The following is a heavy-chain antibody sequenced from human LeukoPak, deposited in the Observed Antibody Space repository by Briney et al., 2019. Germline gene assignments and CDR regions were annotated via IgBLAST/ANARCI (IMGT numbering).Heavy chain of an antibody. Sequence: SETLSLTCTVSGSSMSSDYYWGWIRQPPGKGLEWIGSISDSGSAYYNPSLKSRVVISVDPSKKQFSLKVTSVTAADTAVYYCAREGKITMVRGVIRYYYMDVWGKGTTVTISS. D-gene: IGHD3-10*01. V-gene: IGHV4-38-2*02. CDR1: GSSMSSDYY. CDR3: AREGKITMVRGVIRYYYMDV. CDR2: ISDSGSA. J-gene: IGHJ6*03.